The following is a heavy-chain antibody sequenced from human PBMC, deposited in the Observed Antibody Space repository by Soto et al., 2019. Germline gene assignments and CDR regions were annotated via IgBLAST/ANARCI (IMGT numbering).Heavy chain of an antibody. CDR1: GGSIRSGGYN. D-gene: IGHD4-17*01. V-gene: IGHV4-31*03. CDR2: IFHTGNT. Sequence: SETLSLTCTVSGGSIRSGGYNWSWIRQLPGKGLEWIGYIFHTGNTYYNPSLKSRVTISVDTSQNQFSLRLSSVTAADTALYYCARDLGKLITTVQWGQGVLVTVSS. CDR3: ARDLGKLITTVQ. J-gene: IGHJ1*01.